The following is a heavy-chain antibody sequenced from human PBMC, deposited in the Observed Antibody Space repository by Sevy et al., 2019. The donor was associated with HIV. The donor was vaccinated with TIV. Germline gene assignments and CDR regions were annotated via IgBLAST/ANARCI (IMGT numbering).Heavy chain of an antibody. CDR2: ISYDGGKK. Sequence: GGSLRLSCAASGFTFSSFAMHWVRQAPGKGLEWVALISYDGGKKYYADSVKGRFSISRDNSKNTVYLQMNSLRAEDTALYYCARDLTAIGYSYGYVDYWGQGTLVTVSS. V-gene: IGHV3-30*04. J-gene: IGHJ4*02. CDR1: GFTFSSFA. D-gene: IGHD5-18*01. CDR3: ARDLTAIGYSYGYVDY.